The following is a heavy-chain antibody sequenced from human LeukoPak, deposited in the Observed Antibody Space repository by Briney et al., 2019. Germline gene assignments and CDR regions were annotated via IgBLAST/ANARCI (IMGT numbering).Heavy chain of an antibody. J-gene: IGHJ5*02. D-gene: IGHD3-10*01. Sequence: ASVKVSCKASGYTFTDYAINWVRQAPGQGLEWMGWIHPGTGDTNYAQRFQGRVTVTRDTSITTAYMELSSLKSDDTAVYYCASYASGYNWLKAWGQGTLVTVSS. CDR1: GYTFTDYA. CDR2: IHPGTGDT. V-gene: IGHV1-2*02. CDR3: ASYASGYNWLKA.